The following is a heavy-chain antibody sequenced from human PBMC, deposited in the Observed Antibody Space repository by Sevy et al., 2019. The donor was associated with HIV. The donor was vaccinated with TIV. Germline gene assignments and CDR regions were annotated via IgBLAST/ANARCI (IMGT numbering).Heavy chain of an antibody. CDR2: IKSKTDAATR. J-gene: IGHJ4*02. Sequence: GGSLRLSCAASGFTFSEAWMSWVRQAPGKGLEWVGRIKSKTDAATRDFAAPVRGRFSISRDDSANTVYLVMNNLKPEGTGVYYCAAGTGTSDFDYWGQGTLVTVSS. V-gene: IGHV3-15*01. D-gene: IGHD1-7*01. CDR3: AAGTGTSDFDY. CDR1: GFTFSEAW.